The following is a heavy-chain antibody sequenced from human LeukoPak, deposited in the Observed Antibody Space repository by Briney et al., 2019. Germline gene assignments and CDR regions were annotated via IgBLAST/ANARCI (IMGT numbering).Heavy chain of an antibody. CDR3: ARSRIVVVPAAIGFDY. J-gene: IGHJ4*02. CDR2: ISYDGSNK. CDR1: GFTFSSYA. V-gene: IGHV3-30-3*01. D-gene: IGHD2-2*02. Sequence: GGSLRLSCAASGFTFSSYAMPWVRQAPGKGLEWVAVISYDGSNKYYADSVKGRFTISRDNSKNTLYLRMNSLRAEDTAVYYCARSRIVVVPAAIGFDYWGQGTLVTVSS.